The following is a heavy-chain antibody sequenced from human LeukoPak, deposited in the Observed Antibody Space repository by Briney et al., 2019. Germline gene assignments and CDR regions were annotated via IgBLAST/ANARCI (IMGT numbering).Heavy chain of an antibody. V-gene: IGHV2-70*11. CDR1: GFSLSPSGMC. Sequence: SGPALVKPTQTLTLTCTFSGFSLSPSGMCVSWIRQPPGKALEWLARIDWDDDKYYSTSLKTRLTISKDTSKNQVVLTMTNMDPVDTATYYCARISYYYDSSGYYYFDYWGQGTLVTVSS. CDR2: IDWDDDK. J-gene: IGHJ4*02. D-gene: IGHD3-22*01. CDR3: ARISYYYDSSGYYYFDY.